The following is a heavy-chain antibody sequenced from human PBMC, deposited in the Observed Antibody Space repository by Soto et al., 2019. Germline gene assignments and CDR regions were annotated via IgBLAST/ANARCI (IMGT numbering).Heavy chain of an antibody. CDR3: TTEGLAVAGFYY. J-gene: IGHJ4*02. V-gene: IGHV3-15*07. CDR1: GFTFNNAW. CDR2: IKSKTDGGTL. D-gene: IGHD6-19*01. Sequence: VQLLESGGGLVKPGGSLRLSCAASGFTFNNAWMNWVRQAPGKGLEWVGRIKSKTDGGTLDHAAPVKGRFTISRDDSKNTLSLKMNSQTTEHTVMYHCTTEGLAVAGFYYWGPGTLVTVSS.